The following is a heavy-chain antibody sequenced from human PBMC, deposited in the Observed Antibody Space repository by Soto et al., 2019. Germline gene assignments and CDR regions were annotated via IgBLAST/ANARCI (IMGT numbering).Heavy chain of an antibody. D-gene: IGHD2-2*01. Sequence: PSQTLSLTCAISGDSVSSDTAAWNWIRQSPSRGLEWLGRTYYRSKWFNDYAVFVKSRITINPDTSKNQISLQLSSVTHEERALYFCPRVRDIVRVPHVYTYNCYGMDVCGQRTTRAVSS. CDR2: TYYRSKWFN. J-gene: IGHJ6*02. V-gene: IGHV6-1*01. CDR3: PRVRDIVRVPHVYTYNCYGMDV. CDR1: GDSVSSDTAA.